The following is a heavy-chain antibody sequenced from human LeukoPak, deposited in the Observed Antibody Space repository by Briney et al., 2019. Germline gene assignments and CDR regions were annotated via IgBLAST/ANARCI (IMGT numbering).Heavy chain of an antibody. D-gene: IGHD6-13*01. CDR3: ARDPRGIAAAGKGYYYGMDV. J-gene: IGHJ6*02. CDR2: IYYSGST. Sequence: SETLSLTCTVSGGSISSYYWSWIRQPPGKGLEWIGYIYYSGSTNYNPSLKSRVTISVDTSKNQFSLKLSSVTAADTAVYYCARDPRGIAAAGKGYYYGMDVWGQGTTVTVSS. CDR1: GGSISSYY. V-gene: IGHV4-59*01.